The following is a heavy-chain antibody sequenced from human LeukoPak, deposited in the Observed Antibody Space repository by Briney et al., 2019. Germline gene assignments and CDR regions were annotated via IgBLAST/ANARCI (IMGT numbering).Heavy chain of an antibody. CDR3: VRDRGYSNFDY. J-gene: IGHJ4*02. CDR1: GFTFSNYW. V-gene: IGHV3-7*01. CDR2: LKGDTDDI. D-gene: IGHD4-11*01. Sequence: PGGSLTLSCAASGFTFSNYWMRWRRQAPGKGLEGVANLKGDTDDINYVNCVAGRSIVSSDNARGSLHLQMNSLSAEDTAVYYCVRDRGYSNFDYWGQGSLVTVSS.